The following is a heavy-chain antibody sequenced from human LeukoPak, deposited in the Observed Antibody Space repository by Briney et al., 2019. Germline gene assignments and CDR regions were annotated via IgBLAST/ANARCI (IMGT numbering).Heavy chain of an antibody. Sequence: GGSLRLSCAASGFTFSNAWMSWVRQAPGKGLEWVGRIKSKTDGGTTDYAAPVKGRFTISRDDSKNTLYLQMNSLKTEDTAVYYCTTNIMGVVIRNYWGQGTLVTVSS. CDR1: GFTFSNAW. CDR2: IKSKTDGGTT. CDR3: TTNIMGVVIRNY. D-gene: IGHD3-3*01. J-gene: IGHJ4*02. V-gene: IGHV3-15*01.